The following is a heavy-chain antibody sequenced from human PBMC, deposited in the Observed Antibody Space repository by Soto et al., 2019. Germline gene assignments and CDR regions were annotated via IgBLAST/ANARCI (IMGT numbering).Heavy chain of an antibody. J-gene: IGHJ3*02. CDR2: ISSSSTYI. Sequence: EVQMVESGGGLVKPGGSLRLSCAASGFTFGSYSMSWVRQAPGKGLEWVSSISSSSTYIYYADSVKGRFTISRDNAKDSLYRQMNSPRAEDTAVYYCASLPQSSGGAFEIWGQGTMVTVSS. V-gene: IGHV3-21*01. D-gene: IGHD2-15*01. CDR1: GFTFGSYS. CDR3: ASLPQSSGGAFEI.